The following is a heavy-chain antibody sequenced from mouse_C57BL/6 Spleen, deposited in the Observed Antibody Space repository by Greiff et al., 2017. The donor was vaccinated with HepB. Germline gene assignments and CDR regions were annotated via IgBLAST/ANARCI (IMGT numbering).Heavy chain of an antibody. CDR2: IYPGDGDT. Sequence: QVQLQQSGPELVKPGASVKISCKASGYAFSSSWMNWVKQRPGKGLEWIGRIYPGDGDTNYNGKFKGKATLTADTSSSTAYMQLSSLTSEDSAVYFCARGDYYGSSYGYWGQGTTLTVSS. V-gene: IGHV1-82*01. CDR1: GYAFSSSW. D-gene: IGHD1-1*01. J-gene: IGHJ2*01. CDR3: ARGDYYGSSYGY.